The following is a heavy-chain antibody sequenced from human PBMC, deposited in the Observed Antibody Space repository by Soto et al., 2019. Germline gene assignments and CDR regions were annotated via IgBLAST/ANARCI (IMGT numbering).Heavy chain of an antibody. J-gene: IGHJ6*03. CDR2: ISAFNGNT. V-gene: IGHV1-18*01. CDR3: ARDRGVAPPVAGNTHYYYYMDV. D-gene: IGHD6-19*01. Sequence: QDQLLQSGAEVKKPGASVTVSCKASGYSFTNYGITWVRQAPGQGLEWMGWISAFNGNTHYAQKRQGRVTMTTDASTSTAYMELRSLRSDDTAVYYCARDRGVAPPVAGNTHYYYYMDVWGKGTTVTVSS. CDR1: GYSFTNYG.